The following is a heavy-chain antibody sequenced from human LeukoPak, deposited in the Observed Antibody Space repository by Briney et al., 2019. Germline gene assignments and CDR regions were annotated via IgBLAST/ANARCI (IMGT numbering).Heavy chain of an antibody. J-gene: IGHJ4*02. D-gene: IGHD7-27*01. V-gene: IGHV3-53*01. Sequence: GGSLRLSCAASGFTVSSNYMSWVRQAPGKGLEWVSVIYSGGSTYYADSVKGRFTISRDNSKNTLYLQMNSLRAEDTAVYYCTRSPPNWGLKYYFDHWGQGTLVTVSS. CDR1: GFTVSSNY. CDR3: TRSPPNWGLKYYFDH. CDR2: IYSGGST.